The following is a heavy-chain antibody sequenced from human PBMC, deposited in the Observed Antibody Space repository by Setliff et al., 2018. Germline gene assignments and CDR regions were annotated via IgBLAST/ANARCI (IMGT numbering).Heavy chain of an antibody. CDR3: ARIPSIVATIYYFDY. J-gene: IGHJ4*02. V-gene: IGHV2-26*01. D-gene: IGHD5-12*01. CDR2: IFSNDEK. Sequence: SGPTLVNPTQTLTLTCTFSGFSLSTSLVGVGWIRQPPGKALEWLAHIFSNDEKSYSTSLKSRLTISKDTSKSQVVLTMTNMDPVDTATYYCARIPSIVATIYYFDYWGQGTLVTVSS. CDR1: GFSLSTSLVG.